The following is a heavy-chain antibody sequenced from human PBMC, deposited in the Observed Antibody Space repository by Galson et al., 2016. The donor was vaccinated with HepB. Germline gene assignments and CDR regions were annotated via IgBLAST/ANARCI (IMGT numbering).Heavy chain of an antibody. Sequence: SLRLSCAASGFTFRDYYMSWIRQAPGKGLEWLSSISISGTTIYYADSVKGRFTISRDNAQNSLFLQMNSLRAEDTAVYYCARDGDHTILVAESYFDSWGQGTLVTVSS. J-gene: IGHJ4*02. CDR1: GFTFRDYY. CDR2: ISISGTTI. CDR3: ARDGDHTILVAESYFDS. D-gene: IGHD3-22*01. V-gene: IGHV3-11*01.